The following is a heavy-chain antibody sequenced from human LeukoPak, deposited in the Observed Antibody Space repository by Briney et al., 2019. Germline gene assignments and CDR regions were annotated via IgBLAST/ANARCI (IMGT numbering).Heavy chain of an antibody. V-gene: IGHV4-59*01. CDR1: GGSISSYY. Sequence: SETLSLTCTVSGGSISSYYWSWIRQPPGKGLEWIGYIYYSGSTNYNPSLKSRVTISVDPSKNQFSLKLSSVTAADTAVYYCARAYYYDSSGYPDAFDIWGQGTMVTVSS. J-gene: IGHJ3*02. CDR3: ARAYYYDSSGYPDAFDI. D-gene: IGHD3-22*01. CDR2: IYYSGST.